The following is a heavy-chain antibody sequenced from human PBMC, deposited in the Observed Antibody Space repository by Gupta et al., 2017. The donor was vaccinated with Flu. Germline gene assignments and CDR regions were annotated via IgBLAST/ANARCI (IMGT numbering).Heavy chain of an antibody. D-gene: IGHD3-3*01. CDR3: AKASRITVFGVDPNWFDP. J-gene: IGHJ5*02. CDR2: ISGNGDNI. Sequence: KGLEWVSTISGNGDNIYYAASVKGRFTISRDNSKNTVFLQVNSLRAEDTAVYYCAKASRITVFGVDPNWFDPWGQGTLVIVSS. V-gene: IGHV3-23*01.